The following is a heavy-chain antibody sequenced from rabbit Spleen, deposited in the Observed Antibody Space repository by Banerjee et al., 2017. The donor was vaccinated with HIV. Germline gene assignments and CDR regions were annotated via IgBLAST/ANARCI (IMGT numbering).Heavy chain of an antibody. CDR2: IDTRDGDT. V-gene: IGHV1S45*01. CDR3: ARNYVNDFDP. Sequence: LEESGGGLVKPGGTLTLTCTVSGFSFSSNWICWVRQAPGKGLEWIACIDTRDGDTDYANWPKGRFTISKTSSTTVTLQMTSLTAADTATYFCARNYVNDFDPWGPGTLVTVS. D-gene: IGHD1-1*01. J-gene: IGHJ2*01. CDR1: GFSFSSNW.